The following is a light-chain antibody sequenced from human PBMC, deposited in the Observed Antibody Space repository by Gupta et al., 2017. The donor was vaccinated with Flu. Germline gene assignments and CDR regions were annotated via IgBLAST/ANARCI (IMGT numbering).Light chain of an antibody. CDR2: GAA. V-gene: IGKV3-11*01. J-gene: IGKJ1*01. Sequence: DRPTLSCRAMESIFIFLAWYQQKPGQAPRLLIYGAAKRATGIPARFSGSGSGTDFTLTISSLEPEDSAVYYCQQRSSWPPGTFGRGTKVEVK. CDR3: QQRSSWPPGT. CDR1: ESIFIF.